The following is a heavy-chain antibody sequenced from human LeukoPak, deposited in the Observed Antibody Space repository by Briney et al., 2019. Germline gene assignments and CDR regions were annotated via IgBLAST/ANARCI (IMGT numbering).Heavy chain of an antibody. CDR1: GFTFSDYS. CDR3: ARDRNDSSGYYYGY. D-gene: IGHD3-22*01. V-gene: IGHV3-48*04. CDR2: VSSISITI. J-gene: IGHJ4*02. Sequence: PGGTLRLSCAASGFTFSDYSMNWVRQAPGKGVEGVSYVSSISITIYYPDSVKAPFPISTYNSKNSLYLQINSLRAEDTAVYYCARDRNDSSGYYYGYWGQGTPVTVSS.